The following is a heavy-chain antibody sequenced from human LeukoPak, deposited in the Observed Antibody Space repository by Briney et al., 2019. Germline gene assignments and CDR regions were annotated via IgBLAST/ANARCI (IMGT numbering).Heavy chain of an antibody. J-gene: IGHJ4*02. Sequence: GGSLRLSCAASGFTFSSYWMSWVRQAPGKGLEWVANIKQDGSEKYYVDSVKGRFTISRDNAKNSLYLQMNSLRAEDTAVYYCARSLPYGSGSYEVFDYWGQGTLVTVSS. D-gene: IGHD3-10*01. CDR2: IKQDGSEK. CDR1: GFTFSSYW. V-gene: IGHV3-7*01. CDR3: ARSLPYGSGSYEVFDY.